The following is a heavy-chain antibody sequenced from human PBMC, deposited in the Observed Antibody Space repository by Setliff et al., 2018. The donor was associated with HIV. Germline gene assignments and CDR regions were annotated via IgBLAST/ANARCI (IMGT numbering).Heavy chain of an antibody. CDR3: ARLRINDY. CDR1: GFTFDDYA. Sequence: LRLSCAASGFTFDDYAMHWVRQAPGKGLEWVSGITWNSGSIAYADSVRGRFTISRDNSKNSVYLQMNGLRVEDTAVYYCARLRINDYWGQGTPVTVSS. V-gene: IGHV3-9*01. D-gene: IGHD2-15*01. J-gene: IGHJ4*02. CDR2: ITWNSGSI.